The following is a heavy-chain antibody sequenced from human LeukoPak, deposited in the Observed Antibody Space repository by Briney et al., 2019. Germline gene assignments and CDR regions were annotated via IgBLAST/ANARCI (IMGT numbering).Heavy chain of an antibody. CDR1: GFTLSSYW. CDR3: AKAYYYGSGSYCFDY. J-gene: IGHJ4*02. Sequence: GGSLRLSCAASGFTLSSYWMHWVRQAPGKGLVWVSRINTDGSATTYAASVKGRFTISRDNSKNTLYLQMNSLRAEDTAVYYCAKAYYYGSGSYCFDYWGQGSLVTVSS. V-gene: IGHV3-74*01. D-gene: IGHD3-10*01. CDR2: INTDGSAT.